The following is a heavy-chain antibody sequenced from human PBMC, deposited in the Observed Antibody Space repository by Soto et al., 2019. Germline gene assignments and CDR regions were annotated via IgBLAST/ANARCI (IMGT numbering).Heavy chain of an antibody. CDR3: ARGLITGSHYSGGWYYFDS. D-gene: IGHD6-19*01. CDR2: NNHSGSA. J-gene: IGHJ4*02. CDR1: GESFSGYI. V-gene: IGHV4-34*01. Sequence: SETLSLTCAVYGESFSGYIWTWIRQTPGKGLQWIGQNNHSGSASYNPSLKRRVTISVHTSNSQFSLELSSVTAADTAVYYCARGLITGSHYSGGWYYFDSWGQGTQVTVSS.